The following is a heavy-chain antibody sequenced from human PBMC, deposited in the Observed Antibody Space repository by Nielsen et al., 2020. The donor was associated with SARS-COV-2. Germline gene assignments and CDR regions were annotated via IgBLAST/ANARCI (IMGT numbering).Heavy chain of an antibody. Sequence: GGSLRLSCAASGFTFSSYWMHWVRQAPGKGLVWVSRINSDGSSTSYADSVKGRFTISRDNAKNTLYLQMNSLRAEDTAVYYCAKGVFVDTAMVAVGYFGYWGQGTLVTVSS. CDR1: GFTFSSYW. J-gene: IGHJ4*02. D-gene: IGHD5-18*01. CDR3: AKGVFVDTAMVAVGYFGY. V-gene: IGHV3-74*01. CDR2: INSDGSST.